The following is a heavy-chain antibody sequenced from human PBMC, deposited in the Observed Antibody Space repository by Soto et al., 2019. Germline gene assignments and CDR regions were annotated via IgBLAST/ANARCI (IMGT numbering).Heavy chain of an antibody. CDR2: MYYTGTK. V-gene: IGHV4-34*01. CDR1: GGSVNGYY. CDR3: ARRSSSSLGSLFDP. D-gene: IGHD6-6*01. Sequence: KPSETLSLTCAVYGGSVNGYYWDWIRQPPGKGLEWIGAMYYTGTKNYNPSLEIRVTMSVDTSKNQFSLKLSSVTPTDTAVYYCARRSSSSLGSLFDPWGRGILVTVSS. J-gene: IGHJ5*02.